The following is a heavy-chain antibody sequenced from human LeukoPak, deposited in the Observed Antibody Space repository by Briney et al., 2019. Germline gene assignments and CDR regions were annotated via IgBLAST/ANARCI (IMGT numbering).Heavy chain of an antibody. CDR1: GFTFSSYG. CDR3: AKDRPPQYDSGTYSDY. V-gene: IGHV3-30*02. D-gene: IGHD3-10*01. Sequence: GGSLRLSCVASGFTFSSYGIHWIRQAPGKGLEWVAFIRYDESKKFYSDSVKGRFTISRDNSKNTLYLQMNSLRTEDTAVYFCAKDRPPQYDSGTYSDYWGQGTLVTVSS. CDR2: IRYDESKK. J-gene: IGHJ4*02.